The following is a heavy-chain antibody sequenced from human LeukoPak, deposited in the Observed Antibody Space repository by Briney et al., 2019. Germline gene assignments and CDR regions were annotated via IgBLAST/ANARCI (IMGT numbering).Heavy chain of an antibody. CDR2: VYYSGST. Sequence: SETLSLTCSVSGGSISSYYWSWLRQAPGKGLGWVGHVYYSGSTNYNPSLKSRVTISVDTSKNQFSLKLSSVTAADTAVYYCASEGIAAAGTHWGQGTLVTVSS. J-gene: IGHJ4*02. D-gene: IGHD6-13*01. CDR1: GGSISSYY. CDR3: ASEGIAAAGTH. V-gene: IGHV4-59*12.